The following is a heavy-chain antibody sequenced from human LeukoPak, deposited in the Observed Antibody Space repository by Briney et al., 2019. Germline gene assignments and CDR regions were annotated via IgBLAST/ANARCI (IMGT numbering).Heavy chain of an antibody. CDR3: VNRDGGWLQSSGMDV. V-gene: IGHV3-NL1*01. CDR1: GFTFSSYG. Sequence: GGSLRLSCAASGFTFSSYGMHWVRQAPGKGLEWVSGISWSGSSIGYADSVKGRFTISRDNAKNSLYLQMHSLRVEDTAIYYCVNRDGGWLQSSGMDVWGQGTAVTVSS. CDR2: ISWSGSSI. D-gene: IGHD5-24*01. J-gene: IGHJ6*02.